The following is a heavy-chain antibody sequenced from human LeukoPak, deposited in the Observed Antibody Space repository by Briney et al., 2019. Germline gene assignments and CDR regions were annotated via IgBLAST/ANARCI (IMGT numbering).Heavy chain of an antibody. V-gene: IGHV3-64*01. CDR2: ISSNGGST. CDR1: GFTSSSYA. Sequence: PGGSLRLSCAASGFTSSSYAMHWVRQAPGKGLEYVSAISSNGGSTYYANSVKGRFTISRDNSKNTLYLQMGSLRAEDVAVYYCARDPGSGSYHYYFDCWGQGTLVTVSS. CDR3: ARDPGSGSYHYYFDC. J-gene: IGHJ4*02. D-gene: IGHD1-26*01.